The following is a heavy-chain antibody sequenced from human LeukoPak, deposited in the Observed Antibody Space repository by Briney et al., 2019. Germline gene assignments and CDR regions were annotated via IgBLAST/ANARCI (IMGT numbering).Heavy chain of an antibody. CDR1: GYSFTSYW. CDR2: IYPGGSDT. V-gene: IGHV5-51*01. J-gene: IGHJ4*02. CDR3: ARRPLGAAGRPYYFDY. Sequence: GESLKISCKGSGYSFTSYWIGWVRQMPGKGLEWMGIIYPGGSDTRYSPSFQGQVTISADKSISTAYLQWSSLKASDTAMYYCARRPLGAAGRPYYFDYWGQGTLVTVSS. D-gene: IGHD6-13*01.